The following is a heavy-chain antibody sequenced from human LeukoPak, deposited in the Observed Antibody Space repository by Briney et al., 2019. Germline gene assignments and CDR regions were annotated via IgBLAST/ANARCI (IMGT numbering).Heavy chain of an antibody. Sequence: TGGSLRLSCAASGFTFDDYGMSWVRQAPGKGLEWVSGITWNGGSTVYADSVKGRFTISRDNAKNSLCLQMNSLRGEDTAVYHCAREGDTVTNWFDPWGQGTLVTVSS. CDR3: AREGDTVTNWFDP. J-gene: IGHJ5*02. CDR2: ITWNGGST. D-gene: IGHD4-17*01. CDR1: GFTFDDYG. V-gene: IGHV3-20*01.